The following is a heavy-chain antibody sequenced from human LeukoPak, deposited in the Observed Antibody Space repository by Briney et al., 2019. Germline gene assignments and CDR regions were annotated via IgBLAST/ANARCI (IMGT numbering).Heavy chain of an antibody. CDR3: ARSVVPAADAFDI. CDR1: GGTFSSYA. Sequence: ASVKVSCKASGGTFSSYAISWVRQAPGQGLEWKGGIIPIFGTANYAQKFQGRVTITADESTSTAYMELSSLRSEDTAVYYCARSVVPAADAFDIWGQGTMVTVSS. J-gene: IGHJ3*02. V-gene: IGHV1-69*13. D-gene: IGHD2-2*01. CDR2: IIPIFGTA.